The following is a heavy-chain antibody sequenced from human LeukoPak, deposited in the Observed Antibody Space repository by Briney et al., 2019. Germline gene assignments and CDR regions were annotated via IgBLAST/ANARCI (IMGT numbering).Heavy chain of an antibody. CDR1: GFTFDDYG. V-gene: IGHV3-30*02. Sequence: GGSLRLSCAASGFTFDDYGMSWVRQAPGKGLEWVSFTRYDGSNKYYADSVKGRFTISRDNSKNTLYLQMNSLRTEDTAVYYCAKPPLDDTFAFDYWGQGTLVTVSS. CDR2: TRYDGSNK. CDR3: AKPPLDDTFAFDY. D-gene: IGHD3-22*01. J-gene: IGHJ4*02.